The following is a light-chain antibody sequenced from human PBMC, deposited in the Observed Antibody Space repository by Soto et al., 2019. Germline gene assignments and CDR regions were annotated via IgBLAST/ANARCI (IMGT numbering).Light chain of an antibody. V-gene: IGKV1-27*01. Sequence: DIQITQSPSTLSASVGDRVTITCRASLPIRNYLAWYPPTPGKIPNLLIYAASPLQAGVPSRFSGSGAGTDFTLTISRLEPEDVAVYYCHQYGTSPLTFGPGTKVDIK. CDR3: HQYGTSPLT. CDR1: LPIRNY. CDR2: AAS. J-gene: IGKJ3*01.